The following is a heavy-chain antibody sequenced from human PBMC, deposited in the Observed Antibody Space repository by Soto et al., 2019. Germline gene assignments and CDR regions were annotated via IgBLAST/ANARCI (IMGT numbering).Heavy chain of an antibody. Sequence: SVPTLVNPTQTLTLTCTFSGFSLSTSGMRVSWIRQPPGKALEWLARIDWDDDKFYSTSLKTRLTISKDTSKNQVVLTVTNMEPVEPATYYCARTITIVGVVTKGLDAFDIWGQGTMVTVS. CDR1: GFSLSTSGMR. D-gene: IGHD3-3*01. CDR2: IDWDDDK. J-gene: IGHJ3*02. V-gene: IGHV2-70*04. CDR3: ARTITIVGVVTKGLDAFDI.